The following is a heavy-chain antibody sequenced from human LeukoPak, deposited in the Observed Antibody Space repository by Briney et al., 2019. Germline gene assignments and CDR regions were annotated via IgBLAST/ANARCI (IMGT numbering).Heavy chain of an antibody. Sequence: GGSLRLSCVGSGFTFRSHAMSWVRQAPEKGLEFVSGIYENGGTTYYADSVKGRFSISRDNSKNTLYLQMDSLRGEDTAVYYCAKMSGVVWFGELRLPFDYWGQGTLVTVSS. J-gene: IGHJ4*02. CDR1: GFTFRSHA. D-gene: IGHD3-10*01. CDR3: AKMSGVVWFGELRLPFDY. CDR2: IYENGGTT. V-gene: IGHV3-23*01.